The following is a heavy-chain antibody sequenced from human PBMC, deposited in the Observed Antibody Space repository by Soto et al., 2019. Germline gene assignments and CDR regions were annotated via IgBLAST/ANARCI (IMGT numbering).Heavy chain of an antibody. V-gene: IGHV3-33*01. CDR3: ARAGGGSGSYPGY. D-gene: IGHD3-10*01. CDR2: IWYDGSNK. Sequence: QVQLVESGGGVVQPGRSLRLSCAASGFTFSSYGMHWVRQAPGKGLEWVAVIWYDGSNKYYADSVKGRFTISRDNSKNTLYLQMNSLRAEDTAVYYCARAGGGSGSYPGYWGQGTLVTVSS. CDR1: GFTFSSYG. J-gene: IGHJ4*02.